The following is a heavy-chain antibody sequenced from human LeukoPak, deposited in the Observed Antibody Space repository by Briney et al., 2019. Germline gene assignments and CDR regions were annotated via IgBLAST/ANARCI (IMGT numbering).Heavy chain of an antibody. Sequence: SETLSLTCTVSGGSISSYYWSWIRQPPGKGLEWIGYTYTSGSTNYNPSLKSRVTISVDTSKNQFSLKLSSVTAADTAVYYCASIAARHGWFDPWGQGTLVTVSS. V-gene: IGHV4-4*09. CDR2: TYTSGST. CDR1: GGSISSYY. J-gene: IGHJ5*02. D-gene: IGHD6-6*01. CDR3: ASIAARHGWFDP.